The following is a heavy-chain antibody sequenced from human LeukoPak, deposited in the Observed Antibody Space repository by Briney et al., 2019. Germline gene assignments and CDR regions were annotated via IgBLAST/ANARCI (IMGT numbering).Heavy chain of an antibody. CDR3: AREYSSSSFGAFDI. D-gene: IGHD6-6*01. CDR1: GDSISSYY. V-gene: IGHV4-59*12. Sequence: SETLSLTCTVSGDSISSYYWSWIRQPPGKGLEWIGYIYYSGSTNYNPSLKSRVTISVDTSKNQFSLKLSSVTAADTAVYYCAREYSSSSFGAFDIWGQGTMVTVSS. CDR2: IYYSGST. J-gene: IGHJ3*02.